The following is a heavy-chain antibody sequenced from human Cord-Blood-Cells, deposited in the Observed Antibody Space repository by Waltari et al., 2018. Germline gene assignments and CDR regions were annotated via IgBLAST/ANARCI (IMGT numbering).Heavy chain of an antibody. Sequence: QLQLQESGPGLVKPSETLSLTCTVSGGSISSSRYYWGWIRQPPGKGREWIGSIYYSGSTYYNPSLKSRVTISVDTSKNQFSLKLSSVTAADTAVYYCARRVSYYDFWSGYYTLNWFDPWGQGTLVTVSS. CDR1: GGSISSSRYY. CDR3: ARRVSYYDFWSGYYTLNWFDP. CDR2: IYYSGST. V-gene: IGHV4-39*01. D-gene: IGHD3-3*01. J-gene: IGHJ5*02.